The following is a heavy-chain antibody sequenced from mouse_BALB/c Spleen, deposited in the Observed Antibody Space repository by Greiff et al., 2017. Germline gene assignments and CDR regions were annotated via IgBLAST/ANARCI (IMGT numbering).Heavy chain of an antibody. Sequence: QVQLKESGPGLVAPSQSLSITCTVSGFSLTSYGVHWVRQPPGKGLEWLGVIWAGGSTNYNSALMSRLSISKDNSKSQVFLKMNSLQTDDTAMYYCAREPERLRRGYAMDYWGQGTSVTVSS. CDR1: GFSLTSYG. CDR2: IWAGGST. D-gene: IGHD2-4*01. J-gene: IGHJ4*01. CDR3: AREPERLRRGYAMDY. V-gene: IGHV2-9*02.